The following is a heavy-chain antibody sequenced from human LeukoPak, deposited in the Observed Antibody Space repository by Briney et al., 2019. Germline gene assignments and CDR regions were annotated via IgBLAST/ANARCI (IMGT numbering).Heavy chain of an antibody. CDR1: EYSFTHYW. CDR2: IHPADSDT. V-gene: IGHV5-51*01. D-gene: IGHD1-7*01. Sequence: GESLKISCEGSEYSFTHYWIGWVRQMPGKGLEWMGIIHPADSDTRYSPSFQGQVTLSVDKSINTAYLQWSSLKASDTAMYYCARLELYPDAFDIWGQGTMVTFSS. J-gene: IGHJ3*02. CDR3: ARLELYPDAFDI.